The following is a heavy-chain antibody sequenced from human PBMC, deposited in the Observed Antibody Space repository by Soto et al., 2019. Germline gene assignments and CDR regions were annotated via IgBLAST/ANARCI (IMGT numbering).Heavy chain of an antibody. CDR3: AAELGFGKLSVV. D-gene: IGHD3-10*01. Sequence: QVQVVQSGVEVRRPGSSVKVSCKASGDTFKNCVISWVRQSPGQGLEWMGGIIPLFGTTDFAQRFLGRLTITTDESTTTAYMELSRLRSEDTATYYGAAELGFGKLSVVWGQGTTVIVSS. CDR1: GDTFKNCV. CDR2: IIPLFGTT. J-gene: IGHJ6*02. V-gene: IGHV1-69*01.